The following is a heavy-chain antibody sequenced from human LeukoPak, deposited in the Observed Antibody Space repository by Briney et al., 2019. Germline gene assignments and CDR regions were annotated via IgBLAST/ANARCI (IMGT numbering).Heavy chain of an antibody. CDR2: ICHSGST. D-gene: IGHD2-2*01. J-gene: IGHJ4*02. Sequence: SETLSLTCSVSGDSISSSNCWSWVRQSPGKGLDWIGEICHSGSTNYNPSLKTRVAISMDKSKNQFSLQLNSVTPEDTAMYYCTRVAPAGHLDYWGQGILVTVSS. V-gene: IGHV4-4*02. CDR3: TRVAPAGHLDY. CDR1: GDSISSSNC.